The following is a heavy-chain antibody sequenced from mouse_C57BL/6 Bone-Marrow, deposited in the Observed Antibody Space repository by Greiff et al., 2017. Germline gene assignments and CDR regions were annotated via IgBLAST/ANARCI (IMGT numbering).Heavy chain of an antibody. V-gene: IGHV5-4*01. J-gene: IGHJ4*01. CDR3: ARDSMDY. CDR2: ISDGGSYT. Sequence: EVQVVESGGCLVMPGGSLKLSCAASGFTFSSYAMSWVRQTPEKRLEWVATISDGGSYTYYPDNVKGRFTISRDNAKNNLYLQMSHLKSEDTAMYYCARDSMDYWGQGTSVTVSS. CDR1: GFTFSSYA.